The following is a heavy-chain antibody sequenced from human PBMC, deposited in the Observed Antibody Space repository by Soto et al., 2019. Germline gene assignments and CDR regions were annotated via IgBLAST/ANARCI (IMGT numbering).Heavy chain of an antibody. D-gene: IGHD1-1*01. V-gene: IGHV3-30-3*01. CDR1: GFSFSSHS. CDR3: AREVVTTKWYFDN. J-gene: IGHJ4*02. Sequence: QEQVMESGGGVVQPGGSMRLSHVTSGFSFSSHSMHWFRQAPGKGLEWVAVISSDGGIEVYAESVKGRFTISRDNFKNTLYLQRHSLRSEDTAVYYCAREVVTTKWYFDNWGQGVLVTVSS. CDR2: ISSDGGIE.